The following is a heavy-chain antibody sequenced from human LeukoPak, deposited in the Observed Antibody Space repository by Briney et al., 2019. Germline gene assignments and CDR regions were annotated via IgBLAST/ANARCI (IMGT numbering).Heavy chain of an antibody. Sequence: SQTLSLTCAVSGGSISSGSYYWSWIRQPAGKGLEWIGRIYTSGSTNYNPSLKSRVTISVDTSKNQFSLKLSSVTAADTAVYYCARGRNDYGDLRFLGYFHYWGQGTLVTVSS. J-gene: IGHJ4*02. V-gene: IGHV4-61*02. CDR3: ARGRNDYGDLRFLGYFHY. D-gene: IGHD4-17*01. CDR2: IYTSGST. CDR1: GGSISSGSYY.